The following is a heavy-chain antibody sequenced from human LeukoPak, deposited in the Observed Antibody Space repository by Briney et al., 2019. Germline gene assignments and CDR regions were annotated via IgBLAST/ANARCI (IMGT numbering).Heavy chain of an antibody. CDR2: ISGSGGST. CDR1: GFTFSSYA. J-gene: IGHJ4*02. CDR3: AKDLFPGGYYDSSGYYPNYFFY. V-gene: IGHV3-23*01. Sequence: GGSLRLSCAASGFTFSSYAMSWVRQAPGKGLEWVSAISGSGGSTYYADSVKGRFTISRGNSKNTLYLQMNSLRAEDTAVYYCAKDLFPGGYYDSSGYYPNYFFYWGQGTLVTVSS. D-gene: IGHD3-22*01.